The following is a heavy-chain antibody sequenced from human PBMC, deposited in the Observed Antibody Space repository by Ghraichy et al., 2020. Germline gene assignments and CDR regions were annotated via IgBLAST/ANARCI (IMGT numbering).Heavy chain of an antibody. CDR1: GGSISSYY. J-gene: IGHJ4*02. V-gene: IGHV4-59*01. CDR3: ARGHYLPEKYYFDY. Sequence: SETLSLTCTVSGGSISSYYWSWIRQPPGKGLEWIGYIYYSGSTNYNPSLKSRVTISVDTSKNQFSLKLSSVTAADTAVYYCARGHYLPEKYYFDYWGQGTLVTVSS. D-gene: IGHD2/OR15-2a*01. CDR2: IYYSGST.